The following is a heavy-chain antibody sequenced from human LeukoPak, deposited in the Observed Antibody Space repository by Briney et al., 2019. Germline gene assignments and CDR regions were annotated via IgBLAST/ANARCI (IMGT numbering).Heavy chain of an antibody. Sequence: WVRQPPGKGLEWIGSIYYSGSTYYNPSLKSRVTISVDTSKNQFSLKLSSVTAADTAVYYCARLPLSGSPFPDYWGQGTLVTVSS. CDR3: ARLPLSGSPFPDY. V-gene: IGHV4-39*01. CDR2: IYYSGST. D-gene: IGHD1-26*01. J-gene: IGHJ4*02.